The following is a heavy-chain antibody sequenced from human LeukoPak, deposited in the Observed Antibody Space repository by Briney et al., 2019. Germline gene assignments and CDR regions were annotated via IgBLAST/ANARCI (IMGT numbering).Heavy chain of an antibody. Sequence: GSLRLSCAASGFTFDDYGMSWIRQPPGKGLEWIGEINHSGSTNYNPSLKSRVTISVDTSKNQFSLKLSSVTAADTAVYYCARGSYYDSSGLIDYWGQGTLVTVSS. V-gene: IGHV4-34*01. D-gene: IGHD3-22*01. CDR1: GFTFDDYG. CDR3: ARGSYYDSSGLIDY. CDR2: INHSGST. J-gene: IGHJ4*02.